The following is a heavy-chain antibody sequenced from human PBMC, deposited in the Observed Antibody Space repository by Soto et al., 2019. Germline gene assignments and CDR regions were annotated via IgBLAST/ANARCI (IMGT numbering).Heavy chain of an antibody. D-gene: IGHD3-22*01. CDR3: ARGRRYYDSSGYYQPTDY. CDR2: MNPNSGNT. Sequence: QVPLVQSGAEVKKPGASVKVSCKASGYTFTSYDINWVRQATGQGLEWMGWMNPNSGNTGYAQKFQGRVTMTRTTSISTAYMELSSLRSEDTAVYYCARGRRYYDSSGYYQPTDYWGQGTLVTVSS. CDR1: GYTFTSYD. J-gene: IGHJ4*02. V-gene: IGHV1-8*01.